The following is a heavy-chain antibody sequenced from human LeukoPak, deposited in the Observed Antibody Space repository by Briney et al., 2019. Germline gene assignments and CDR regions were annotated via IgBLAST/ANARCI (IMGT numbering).Heavy chain of an antibody. CDR2: IYYSGST. CDR1: GGSISSGDYY. J-gene: IGHJ6*03. CDR3: ARVFSAGYSYGCYYYYYMDV. D-gene: IGHD5-18*01. V-gene: IGHV4-30-4*08. Sequence: PSQTLSLTCTVSGGSISSGDYYWSWIRQPPGKGLEWIGCIYYSGSTYYNPSLKSRVTISVDTSRNQFSLKLSSVTAADTAVYYCARVFSAGYSYGCYYYYYMDVWGKGTTVTVSS.